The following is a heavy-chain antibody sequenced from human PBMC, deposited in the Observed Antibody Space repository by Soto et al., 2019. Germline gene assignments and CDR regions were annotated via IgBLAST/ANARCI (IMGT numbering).Heavy chain of an antibody. CDR1: GFTFDDYA. CDR2: ISWNSGSI. CDR3: AKGLGGSSSVNWFDP. Sequence: GGSLRLSCAASGFTFDDYAMHWVRQAPGKGLEWVSGISWNSGSIGYADSVKGRFTISRDNAKNSLYLQMNSLRAEDTALYYCAKGLGGSSSVNWFDPWGQGTLVTVSS. J-gene: IGHJ5*02. V-gene: IGHV3-9*01. D-gene: IGHD6-6*01.